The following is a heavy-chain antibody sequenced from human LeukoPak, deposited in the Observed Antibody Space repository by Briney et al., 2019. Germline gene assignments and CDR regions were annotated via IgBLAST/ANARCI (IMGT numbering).Heavy chain of an antibody. CDR3: ARDFIVVVAATGGWFDP. D-gene: IGHD2-15*01. V-gene: IGHV1-69*04. Sequence: GASVKLSCKASGGTFSSYAISWVRQAPGHGLEWMGRIIPILGIANYAQKFQGRVTITADKSTSTAYMELSSLRSEDTAVYYFARDFIVVVAATGGWFDPWGQGTLVTVSS. CDR1: GGTFSSYA. J-gene: IGHJ5*02. CDR2: IIPILGIA.